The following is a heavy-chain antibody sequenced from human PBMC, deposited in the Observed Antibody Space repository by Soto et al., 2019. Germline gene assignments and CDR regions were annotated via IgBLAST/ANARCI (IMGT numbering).Heavy chain of an antibody. CDR3: ARVADY. J-gene: IGHJ4*02. V-gene: IGHV3-30*03. CDR1: GFTINRFG. D-gene: IGHD2-15*01. CDR2: ISSDGRNE. Sequence: ESGGGVVEPGRSLRLSCVASGFTINRFGMEWVRQAPGKGLEWVALISSDGRNEYYSDSVKGRFTISRDMSKNTVYLQMNSLRVEDTAVYYCARVADYWGQGTLVTVSS.